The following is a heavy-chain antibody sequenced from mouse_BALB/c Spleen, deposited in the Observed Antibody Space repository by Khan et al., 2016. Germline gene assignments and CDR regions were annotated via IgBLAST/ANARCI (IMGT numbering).Heavy chain of an antibody. CDR2: INTSTGYT. CDR1: GYTFTSYW. D-gene: IGHD2-3*01. Sequence: QVQLQQSGAELAKPGASVKMSCKASGYTFTSYWMHWVKQTPGQGLEWIGYINTSTGYTEYTQKFKDKATLTADKSSSTAYMQLSSLKSEDSAVXSCASARGGYYWVDYWGEGTLAIVSA. J-gene: IGHJ3*01. CDR3: ASARGGYYWVDY. V-gene: IGHV1-7*01.